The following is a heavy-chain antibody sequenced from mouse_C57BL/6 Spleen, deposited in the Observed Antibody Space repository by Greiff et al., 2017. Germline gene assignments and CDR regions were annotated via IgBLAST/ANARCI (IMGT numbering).Heavy chain of an antibody. CDR3: TRKGVATYWYFDV. J-gene: IGHJ1*03. D-gene: IGHD1-1*02. CDR1: GYTFTDYE. V-gene: IGHV1-15*01. Sequence: QVQLQQSGAELVRPGASVTLSCKASGYTFTDYEMHWVKQTTVHGLEWIGAIDPETGGTAYNQKFKGKAILTADKSSSTAYMELRSLTSEDSAVYYCTRKGVATYWYFDVWGTGTTVTVSS. CDR2: IDPETGGT.